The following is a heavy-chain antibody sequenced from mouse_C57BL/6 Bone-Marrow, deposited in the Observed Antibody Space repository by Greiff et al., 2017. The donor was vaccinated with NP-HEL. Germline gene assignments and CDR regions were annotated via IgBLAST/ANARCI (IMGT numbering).Heavy chain of an antibody. CDR2: ISSGGSYT. J-gene: IGHJ1*03. CDR3: ARPPTGTGYFDV. CDR1: GFTFSSYG. Sequence: VQLKESGGDLVKPGGSLKLSCAASGFTFSSYGMSWVRQTPDKRLEWVATISSGGSYTYYPDSVKGRFTISRDNAKNTLYLQMSSLKSEDTAMYYCARPPTGTGYFDVWGTGTTVTVSS. D-gene: IGHD4-1*02. V-gene: IGHV5-6*01.